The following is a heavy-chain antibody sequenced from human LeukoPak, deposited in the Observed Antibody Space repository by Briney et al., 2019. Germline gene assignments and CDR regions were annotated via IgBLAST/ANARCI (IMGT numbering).Heavy chain of an antibody. CDR2: INPNSGGT. V-gene: IGHV1-2*02. CDR3: ARPPSYDSSGYVDY. Sequence: ASVKVSCKASGYTFTGYYMHWVRQAPGQGPEWMGWINPNSGGTNYAQKFQGRVTMTRDTSISTAYMELSRLRSDDTAVYYCARPPSYDSSGYVDYWGQGTLVTVSS. CDR1: GYTFTGYY. D-gene: IGHD3-22*01. J-gene: IGHJ4*02.